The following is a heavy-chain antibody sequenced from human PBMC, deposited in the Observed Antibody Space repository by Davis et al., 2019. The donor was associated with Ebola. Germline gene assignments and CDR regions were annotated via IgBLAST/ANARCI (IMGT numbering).Heavy chain of an antibody. CDR1: GGSFSDYF. Sequence: GSLRLSCAVYGGSFSDYFWSWIRRSPGKGLEWIGKISHGGVSDYNPSLRSRVTISVDTSRDQFSLKMNPVTAADTAVYYCARTAKTSVSDSGLGYTYFDPWSQGTLVTVFS. D-gene: IGHD1-1*01. CDR3: ARTAKTSVSDSGLGYTYFDP. J-gene: IGHJ5*02. CDR2: ISHGGVS. V-gene: IGHV4-34*01.